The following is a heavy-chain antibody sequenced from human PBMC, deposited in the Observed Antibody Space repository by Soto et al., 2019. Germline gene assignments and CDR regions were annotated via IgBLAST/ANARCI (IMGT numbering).Heavy chain of an antibody. CDR1: GFSFDDYA. CDR2: ISWNSGSI. Sequence: HPGGSLRLSCAASGFSFDDYAMHWVRQAPGKGLEWVSGISWNSGSIGYADSVKGRFTISRDNAKKSLYLQMNSLRAEDTALYYCASGRGFDILTGYYPYFDYWGQGTLVPVSS. V-gene: IGHV3-9*01. CDR3: ASGRGFDILTGYYPYFDY. J-gene: IGHJ4*02. D-gene: IGHD3-9*01.